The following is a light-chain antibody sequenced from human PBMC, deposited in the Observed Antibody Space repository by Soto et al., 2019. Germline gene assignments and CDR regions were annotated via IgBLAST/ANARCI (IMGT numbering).Light chain of an antibody. Sequence: EIVMTQSPATLSVSPGERATLSCRASQSVNRNLAWYQQKFGQAPRLLIYAASTRATGIPARFSGSGSETEFTLTISSLQSEDFATYYCQQYNTWWTFGQGTKVEI. CDR1: QSVNRN. J-gene: IGKJ1*01. V-gene: IGKV3-15*01. CDR2: AAS. CDR3: QQYNTWWT.